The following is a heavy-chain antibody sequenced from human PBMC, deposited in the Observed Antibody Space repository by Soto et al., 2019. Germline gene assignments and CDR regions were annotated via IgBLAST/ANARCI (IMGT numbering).Heavy chain of an antibody. CDR1: GGSISSGGYS. V-gene: IGHV4-61*08. CDR3: ARASRDFWSGYPLWDY. CDR2: IYYSGST. D-gene: IGHD3-3*01. J-gene: IGHJ4*02. Sequence: PSETLSLTCAVSGGSISSGGYSWSWIRQPPGKGLEWIGYIYYSGSTNYNPSLKSRVTISVDTSKNQFSLKLSSVTAADTAVYYCARASRDFWSGYPLWDYWGQGTLVTVSS.